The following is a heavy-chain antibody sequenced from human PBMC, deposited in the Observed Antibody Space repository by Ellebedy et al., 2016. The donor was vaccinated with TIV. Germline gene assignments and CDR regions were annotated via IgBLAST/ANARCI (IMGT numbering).Heavy chain of an antibody. D-gene: IGHD6-19*01. Sequence: GESLKISXAASGFTFSSYSMNWVRQAPGKGLEWVSYISSSSSTIYYADSVKGRFTISRDNAKNSLYLQMNSLRAEDTAVYYCAKGTGYSSGWTDYWGQGTLVTVSS. CDR2: ISSSSSTI. V-gene: IGHV3-48*01. CDR1: GFTFSSYS. J-gene: IGHJ4*02. CDR3: AKGTGYSSGWTDY.